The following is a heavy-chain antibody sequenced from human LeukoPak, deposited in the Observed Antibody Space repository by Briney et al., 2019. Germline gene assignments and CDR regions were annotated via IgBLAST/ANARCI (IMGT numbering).Heavy chain of an antibody. D-gene: IGHD3-22*01. Sequence: GGSLRLSCAASGFTLSSHPMNWVRQAPGKGLEWVSYIGNDGRMMYYADSVKGRFTISRDSAKNSLYLQMNSLGADDTAVYYCARDASHFDSSGYFHNYYYGMDVWGQGTTVTVSS. V-gene: IGHV3-48*03. J-gene: IGHJ6*02. CDR3: ARDASHFDSSGYFHNYYYGMDV. CDR2: IGNDGRMM. CDR1: GFTLSSHP.